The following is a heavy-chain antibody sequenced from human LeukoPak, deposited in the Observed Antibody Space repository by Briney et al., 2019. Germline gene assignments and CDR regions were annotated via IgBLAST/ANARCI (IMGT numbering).Heavy chain of an antibody. J-gene: IGHJ4*02. Sequence: GGSLSLCCAASGFTFSNYAMSWVRQAPGKGLEWVSGISASGGGTDHADSVKGRLTISRENSKNTLYLQMNSLRAEDTAVYYCVRGNRTSAWSGWGQGTLVTVSS. CDR3: VRGNRTSAWSG. CDR1: GFTFSNYA. CDR2: ISASGGGT. D-gene: IGHD3-3*01. V-gene: IGHV3-23*01.